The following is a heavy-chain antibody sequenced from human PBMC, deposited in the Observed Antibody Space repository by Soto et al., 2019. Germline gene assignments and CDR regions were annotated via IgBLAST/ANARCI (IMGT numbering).Heavy chain of an antibody. CDR1: GGSFSGYY. V-gene: IGHV4-34*01. CDR2: INHSGST. J-gene: IGHJ6*02. CDR3: ASADRRGYYYDSSGYYKRYYYYYGMDV. Sequence: SETLSLTCAVYGGSFSGYYWSWIRQPPGKGLEWIGEINHSGSTNYNPSLKSRVTISVDTSKNQFSLKLSSVTAADTAVYYCASADRRGYYYDSSGYYKRYYYYYGMDVWGQGTTVTVS. D-gene: IGHD3-22*01.